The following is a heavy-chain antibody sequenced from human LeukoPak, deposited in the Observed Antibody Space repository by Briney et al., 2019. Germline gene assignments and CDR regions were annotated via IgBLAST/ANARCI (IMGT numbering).Heavy chain of an antibody. J-gene: IGHJ4*02. CDR3: ARVDCGGDCTNY. D-gene: IGHD2-21*02. CDR1: GGTFSSYA. CDR2: IIPIFGTA. Sequence: GASVTVSRTASGGTFSSYAISWVRQAPGQGLEWMGGIIPIFGTANYAQKFQGRVTITADESTSTAYMELSSLRSEDTAVYYCARVDCGGDCTNYWGQGTLVTVSS. V-gene: IGHV1-69*01.